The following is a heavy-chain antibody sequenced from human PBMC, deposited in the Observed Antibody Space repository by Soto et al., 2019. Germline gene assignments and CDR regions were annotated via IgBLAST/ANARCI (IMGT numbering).Heavy chain of an antibody. CDR1: GGSISSSSYY. CDR3: ARLNVAPNLLYYDFWSGYPTVGYFDY. D-gene: IGHD3-3*01. V-gene: IGHV4-39*01. Sequence: PSETLSLTCTVSGGSISSSSYYWGWIRQPPWKGLEWIGSIYYSGSTYYNPSLKSRVTISVDTSKNQFSLKLSSVTAADTAVYYCARLNVAPNLLYYDFWSGYPTVGYFDYWGQGTLVTVSS. J-gene: IGHJ4*02. CDR2: IYYSGST.